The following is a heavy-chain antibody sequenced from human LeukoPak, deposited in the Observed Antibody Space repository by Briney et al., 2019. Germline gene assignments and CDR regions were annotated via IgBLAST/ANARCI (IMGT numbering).Heavy chain of an antibody. Sequence: GGSLRLSCAASGFTFSGSAMHSVRQASGKGLEWVGRIRSKANSYATAYAASVKGRFTISRDDSKNTAYLQMNSLKTEDTAVYYCTSRPDYGDYWGQGTLVTVSS. V-gene: IGHV3-73*01. J-gene: IGHJ4*02. D-gene: IGHD3-16*01. CDR1: GFTFSGSA. CDR3: TSRPDYGDY. CDR2: IRSKANSYAT.